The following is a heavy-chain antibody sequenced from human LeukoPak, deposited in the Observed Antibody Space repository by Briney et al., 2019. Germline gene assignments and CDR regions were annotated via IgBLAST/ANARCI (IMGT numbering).Heavy chain of an antibody. CDR1: GFTFSSYG. J-gene: IGHJ4*02. CDR3: ARPSRFLWGGDFDY. V-gene: IGHV3-30*02. D-gene: IGHD3-16*01. CDR2: IRYDGTNK. Sequence: GGSLRLSCAASGFTFSSYGMHWVRQAPGKGLEWVAFIRYDGTNKYYADSVKGRFTISRDNSKNTLYLQMNSLRADDTAVYYCARPSRFLWGGDFDYWGQGTLVTVSS.